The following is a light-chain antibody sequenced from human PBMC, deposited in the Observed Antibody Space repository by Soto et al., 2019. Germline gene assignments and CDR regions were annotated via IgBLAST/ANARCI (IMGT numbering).Light chain of an antibody. J-gene: IGLJ2*01. Sequence: QSVLTQPRSVSGSPGQSVTISCTGTSSDVGGYNYVSWYQQHPGKAPKVMIYDVSKRPSGVPDRFSGSKSGNTASLTISGLQAEDEADYYCSSYAGSHTYVVFGGGTKVTVL. CDR1: SSDVGGYNY. CDR2: DVS. CDR3: SSYAGSHTYVV. V-gene: IGLV2-11*01.